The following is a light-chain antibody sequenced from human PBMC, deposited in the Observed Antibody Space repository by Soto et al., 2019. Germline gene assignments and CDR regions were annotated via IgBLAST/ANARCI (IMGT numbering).Light chain of an antibody. CDR2: GAS. CDR3: QQYGSSPPHT. Sequence: EIVLTQSPGTLSLSPGERATLSCRASQSVSGSYLAWYQQKPGQAPRLLMYGASSRATGIPDRFSGSGSGTDFTLTISRQEPEDFAVYYCQQYGSSPPHTFGPGTKVDIK. CDR1: QSVSGSY. V-gene: IGKV3-20*01. J-gene: IGKJ3*01.